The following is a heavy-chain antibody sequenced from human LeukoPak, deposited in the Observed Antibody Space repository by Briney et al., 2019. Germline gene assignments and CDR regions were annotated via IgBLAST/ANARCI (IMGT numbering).Heavy chain of an antibody. CDR3: ARDVVAAAGTDYYYYYVDV. V-gene: IGHV1-2*02. D-gene: IGHD6-13*01. J-gene: IGHJ6*03. CDR2: INPNSGGT. Sequence: ASVKVSCKASGYTFTGYYMHWVRQAPGQGLEWMGWINPNSGGTNYAQKFQGRVTMTRDTSISTAYMELSRLRSDDTAVYYCARDVVAAAGTDYYYYYVDVWGKGTTVTVSS. CDR1: GYTFTGYY.